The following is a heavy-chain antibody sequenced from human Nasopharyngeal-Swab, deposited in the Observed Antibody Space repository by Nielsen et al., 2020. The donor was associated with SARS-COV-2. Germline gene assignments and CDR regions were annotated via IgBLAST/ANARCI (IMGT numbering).Heavy chain of an antibody. D-gene: IGHD3-10*01. Sequence: SETLSLTCTVSGGSISSGGYYWSWIRQHPGKGLEWIGYIYYSGSPYYNPSLKSRVTISVDTSKNQFSLKLSSVTAADTAVYYCARANTMVRGVIDYWGQGTLVTVSS. V-gene: IGHV4-31*03. J-gene: IGHJ4*02. CDR1: GGSISSGGYY. CDR2: IYYSGSP. CDR3: ARANTMVRGVIDY.